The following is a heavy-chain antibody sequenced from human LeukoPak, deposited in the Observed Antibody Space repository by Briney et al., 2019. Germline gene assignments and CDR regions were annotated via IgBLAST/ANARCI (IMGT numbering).Heavy chain of an antibody. V-gene: IGHV3-23*01. J-gene: IGHJ5*02. CDR1: GFTFSSYA. CDR2: ISGSDGST. CDR3: ATRERYCSSTSCYEWFDP. Sequence: GGSLRLSCAASGFTFSSYAMSWVRQAPGKGLEWVSVISGSDGSTDYADSVKGRFTVSRDSSKNTLYLQMNSLRAEDTAVYYCATRERYCSSTSCYEWFDPWGQGTLVTVSS. D-gene: IGHD2-2*01.